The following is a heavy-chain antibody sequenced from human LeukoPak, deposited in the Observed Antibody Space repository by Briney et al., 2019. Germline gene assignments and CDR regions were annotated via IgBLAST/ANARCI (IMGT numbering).Heavy chain of an antibody. J-gene: IGHJ6*02. Sequence: ASVKVSCKTSGYTFSDYYMHWVRQAPGQGLEWMGWINPNTGGTNFAQKFQGRVTMTRDTSISTDYMELSDLRSDDTAVYYCARGGYDYGDYGSYYSMDVWGQGTTVTVSS. D-gene: IGHD4-17*01. CDR3: ARGGYDYGDYGSYYSMDV. V-gene: IGHV1-2*02. CDR2: INPNTGGT. CDR1: GYTFSDYY.